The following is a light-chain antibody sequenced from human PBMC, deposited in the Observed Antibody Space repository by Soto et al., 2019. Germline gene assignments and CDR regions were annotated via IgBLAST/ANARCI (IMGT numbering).Light chain of an antibody. Sequence: QSVLTQPASVSGSPGQSITISCTGTSSDVGGYNYVSWYQQHPGKSPKLMIXXXXXXXSGVPDRFSGSKSGNTASLTVSGLQAEDEADYYCSSYAGSSNVFGTGTKVTVL. V-gene: IGLV2-8*01. J-gene: IGLJ1*01. CDR1: SSDVGGYNY. CDR2: XXX. CDR3: SSYAGSSNV.